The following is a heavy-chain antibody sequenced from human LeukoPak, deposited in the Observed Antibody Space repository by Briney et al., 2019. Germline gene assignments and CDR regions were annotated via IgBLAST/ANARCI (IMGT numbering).Heavy chain of an antibody. D-gene: IGHD2-8*01. V-gene: IGHV3-30*03. Sequence: AGGSLRLSCAASGFTFSSYGMHWVRQAPGKGLEWVAVISYDGSNKYYADSVKGRFTISRDNSKNTLYLQMNSLRAEDTAMYYCARDGRLAASHIVLMVYGGFDYWGQGTLVTVSS. CDR2: ISYDGSNK. CDR1: GFTFSSYG. CDR3: ARDGRLAASHIVLMVYGGFDY. J-gene: IGHJ4*02.